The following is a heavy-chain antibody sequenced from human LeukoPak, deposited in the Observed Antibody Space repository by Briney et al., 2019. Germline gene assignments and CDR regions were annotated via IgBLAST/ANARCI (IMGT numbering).Heavy chain of an antibody. Sequence: GGSLRLSCAASGFTFSNYGMHWVRQAPGKGLEWVAFIRYDGSNKYYADSVKGRFTISRDNSKNTLYLQMNSLRAEDTAVYYCANGDYYDSSGPGGYWGQGTLVTVSS. J-gene: IGHJ4*02. D-gene: IGHD3-22*01. CDR3: ANGDYYDSSGPGGY. CDR1: GFTFSNYG. CDR2: IRYDGSNK. V-gene: IGHV3-30*02.